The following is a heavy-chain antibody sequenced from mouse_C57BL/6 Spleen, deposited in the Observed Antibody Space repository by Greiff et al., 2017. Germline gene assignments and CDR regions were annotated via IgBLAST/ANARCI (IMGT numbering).Heavy chain of an antibody. D-gene: IGHD2-3*01. V-gene: IGHV1-64*01. CDR1: GYTFTSYW. CDR2: IHPNSGST. J-gene: IGHJ2*01. Sequence: VKLQQPGAELVKPGASVKLSCKASGYTFTSYWMHWVKQRPGQGLEWIGMIHPNSGSTNYNEKFKSKATLTVDKSSSTAYMQLSSLTSEDSAVYYCARSGDGWGDYWGQGTTLTVSS. CDR3: ARSGDGWGDY.